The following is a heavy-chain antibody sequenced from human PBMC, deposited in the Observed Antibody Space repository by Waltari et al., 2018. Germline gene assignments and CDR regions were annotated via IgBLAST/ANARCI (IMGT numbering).Heavy chain of an antibody. Sequence: VQLVQSGAEVKKPGESLKISCKGSGYRFTNYWIGWVRQMPGKGRGWRGIIYPDDSHSRYRPSFQGQVTISVDKSISTTYLQWSSLKASDTAMYYCARLVYDSQSCDIWGQGTLVTVSS. V-gene: IGHV5-51*03. CDR2: IYPDDSHS. J-gene: IGHJ4*02. CDR1: GYRFTNYW. D-gene: IGHD3-22*01. CDR3: ARLVYDSQSCDI.